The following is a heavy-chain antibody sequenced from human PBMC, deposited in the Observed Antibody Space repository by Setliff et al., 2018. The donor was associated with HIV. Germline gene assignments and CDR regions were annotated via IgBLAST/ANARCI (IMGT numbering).Heavy chain of an antibody. CDR1: GFTFSNYG. Sequence: GGSLRLSCAASGFTFSNYGMHWVRQAPGKGLEWVAVIWYDGSNKYYADSVKGRFTISRDNSKNTLYLQMNSLRAEDTAVYYCAKDRSDLAASIIYYDYLGFDVWGQGTTVTVSS. J-gene: IGHJ6*02. D-gene: IGHD5-12*01. V-gene: IGHV3-33*06. CDR2: IWYDGSNK. CDR3: AKDRSDLAASIIYYDYLGFDV.